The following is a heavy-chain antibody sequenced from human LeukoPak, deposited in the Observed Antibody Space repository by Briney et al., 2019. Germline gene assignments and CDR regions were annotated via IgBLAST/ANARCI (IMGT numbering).Heavy chain of an antibody. J-gene: IGHJ4*02. CDR3: ARAGGEYSGSYYFGY. D-gene: IGHD1-26*01. V-gene: IGHV5-51*01. CDR2: IYPRDFDT. CDR1: GYNFSNYW. Sequence: ESLKISCKGSGYNFSNYWIGWVRQMPGKGLEWIGIIYPRDFDTRYSPFFHGLVTISADKSISTAYLQWSSLKASDTAMYYCARAGGEYSGSYYFGYWGQGTLVTVSS.